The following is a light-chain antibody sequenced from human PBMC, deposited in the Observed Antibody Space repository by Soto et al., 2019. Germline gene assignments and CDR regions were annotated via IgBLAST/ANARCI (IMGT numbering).Light chain of an antibody. CDR1: QGISSY. CDR2: AAS. Sequence: AIPMTQSPSSFSASTGDRVTITCRASQGISSYLAWYQQKPGKAPKLLIYAASTLQSGVPSRFSGSGSGTDFTLTISSLQPEDVATYYCQKCKVAPFTFGGGAKVDIK. V-gene: IGKV1-8*01. J-gene: IGKJ4*01. CDR3: QKCKVAPFT.